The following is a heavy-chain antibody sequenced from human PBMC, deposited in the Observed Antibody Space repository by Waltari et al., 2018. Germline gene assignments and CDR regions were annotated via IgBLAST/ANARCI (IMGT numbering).Heavy chain of an antibody. CDR1: GFTFSSYS. CDR3: ARDTDYDYIWGSYLHDAFDI. CDR2: ISSSRSTI. D-gene: IGHD3-16*02. V-gene: IGHV3-48*04. J-gene: IGHJ3*02. Sequence: EVQLVESGGGLVQPGGSLRLSCAASGFTFSSYSMNWVRQAPGKGLEWVSYISSSRSTIYYADSVKGRFTISRDNAKNSLYLQMNSLRAEDTAVYYCARDTDYDYIWGSYLHDAFDIWGQGTMVTVSS.